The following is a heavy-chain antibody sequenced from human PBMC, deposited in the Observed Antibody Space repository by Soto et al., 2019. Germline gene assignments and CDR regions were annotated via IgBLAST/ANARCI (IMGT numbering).Heavy chain of an antibody. CDR2: ISSSGSTI. V-gene: IGHV3-48*03. CDR1: GFTFTSYE. J-gene: IGHJ6*02. CDR3: ARVGSDSYYYYYGMDV. Sequence: GGSLRLSCAASGFTFTSYEMNWVRQAPGKGLEWVSYISSSGSTIYYADSVKGRFTISRDNAKNSLYLQMNSLRAEDTAVYYCARVGSDSYYYYYGMDVWGQGTTVTVSS. D-gene: IGHD6-25*01.